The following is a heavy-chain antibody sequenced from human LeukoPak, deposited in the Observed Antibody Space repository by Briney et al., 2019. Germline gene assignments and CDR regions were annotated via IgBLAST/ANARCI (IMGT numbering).Heavy chain of an antibody. J-gene: IGHJ3*02. CDR3: ARESDIVVVVAATNDAFDI. CDR1: GFTFSSYA. D-gene: IGHD2-15*01. CDR2: ISYDGSNK. Sequence: GGSLRLSCAASGFTFSSYAMHWVRQAPGKGLEWVAVISYDGSNKYYADSVKGRFTISRDNSKNTLYLQMNSLRAEDTAVYYCARESDIVVVVAATNDAFDIWGQGTMVTVSS. V-gene: IGHV3-30*04.